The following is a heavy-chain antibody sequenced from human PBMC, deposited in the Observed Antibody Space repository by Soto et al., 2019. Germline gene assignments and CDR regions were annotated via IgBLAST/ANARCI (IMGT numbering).Heavy chain of an antibody. Sequence: ASVNVSCKASGYTFTSYGISWMRQAPGQGLEWMGWISAYNGNTNYAQKLQGRVTMTTDTSTSTAYMELRSLRSDDTAVYYCARDHSGYDLYYFDYWGQGTLVTVSS. D-gene: IGHD5-12*01. V-gene: IGHV1-18*01. CDR2: ISAYNGNT. CDR3: ARDHSGYDLYYFDY. J-gene: IGHJ4*02. CDR1: GYTFTSYG.